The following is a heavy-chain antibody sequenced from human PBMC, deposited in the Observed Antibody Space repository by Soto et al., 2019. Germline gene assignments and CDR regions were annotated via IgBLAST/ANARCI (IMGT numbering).Heavy chain of an antibody. CDR3: ASALQPNYGMDV. V-gene: IGHV1-46*01. CDR1: GYTFTSYY. CDR2: INPSDGST. Sequence: GASVKVSCKASGYTFTSYYMHWVRQAPGQGLEWMGIINPSDGSTSYAQKFQGRVTMTRDTSTSTVYMELSSLRSEDTAVYYCASALQPNYGMDVWGQGTTVNVSS. J-gene: IGHJ6*01.